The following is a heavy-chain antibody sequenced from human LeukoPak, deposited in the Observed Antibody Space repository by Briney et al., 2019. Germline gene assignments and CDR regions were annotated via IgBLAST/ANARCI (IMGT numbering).Heavy chain of an antibody. CDR1: TDSISSYY. D-gene: IGHD2-15*01. CDR3: VRDVTCRGGSCYSRWFDP. Sequence: PSETLSLTCTVSTDSISSYYWSWIRQPPGKGLEWIGCIYYRGTTNYNPSLKSRVTISVDTSKNQFSLKLNSVTAADTAVYYCVRDVTCRGGSCYSRWFDPWGQGTLVTVSS. CDR2: IYYRGTT. V-gene: IGHV4-59*01. J-gene: IGHJ5*02.